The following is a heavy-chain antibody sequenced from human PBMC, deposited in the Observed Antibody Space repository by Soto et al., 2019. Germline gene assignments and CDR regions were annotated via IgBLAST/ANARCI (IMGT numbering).Heavy chain of an antibody. CDR2: INGGSSTT. CDR1: GFTFSSYA. D-gene: IGHD1-26*01. Sequence: EVQLLESGGDLVQPGGSLRLSCAASGFTFSSYAVNWVRQAPGKGLEWVSAINGGSSTTYYADSVKGRFTISRDNSRNTQYLQMNSLRAEDTAIYYCARVIMGAMVYAFEIWGQGTMVAVSS. V-gene: IGHV3-23*01. J-gene: IGHJ3*02. CDR3: ARVIMGAMVYAFEI.